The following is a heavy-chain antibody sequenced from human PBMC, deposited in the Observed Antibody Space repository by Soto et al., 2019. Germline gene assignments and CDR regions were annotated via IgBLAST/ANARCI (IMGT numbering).Heavy chain of an antibody. V-gene: IGHV1-69*13. CDR3: AREGSGYNF. CDR1: GGRFSNFG. J-gene: IGHJ4*02. CDR2: IVPVFGRP. D-gene: IGHD5-12*01. Sequence: PVKLSFKASGGRFSNFGISWVRQAPGQGLEWMGGIVPVFGRPNYAQRFRGRLTITADESTSICYMEFISLRSDDKAVYDCAREGSGYNFWGQGTQVTVSS.